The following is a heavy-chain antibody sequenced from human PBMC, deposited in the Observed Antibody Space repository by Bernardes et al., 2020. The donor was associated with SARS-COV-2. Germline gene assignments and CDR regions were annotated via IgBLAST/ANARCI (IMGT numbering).Heavy chain of an antibody. Sequence: GSLRLSCAASGWTFSSFWMHWVRQVPGKGLVWVSRINEDGTIRDYADSVKGRFTISRDNAKNTLFLQMNSLRAEDTAIYYCTRDVVGKEDFWGQGTLVTVSS. CDR3: TRDVVGKEDF. J-gene: IGHJ4*02. D-gene: IGHD6-6*01. CDR1: GWTFSSFW. V-gene: IGHV3-74*01. CDR2: INEDGTIR.